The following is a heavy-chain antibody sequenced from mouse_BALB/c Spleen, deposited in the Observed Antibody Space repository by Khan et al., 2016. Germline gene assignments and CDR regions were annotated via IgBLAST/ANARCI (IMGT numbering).Heavy chain of an antibody. CDR3: ARSTDY. V-gene: IGHV14-3*02. CDR1: GFNIKDTY. CDR2: IDPANGNT. J-gene: IGHJ2*01. Sequence: VQLKESGAELVKPGASVKLSCTAAGFNIKDTYMHWVKQRPEQGLEWIGRIDPANGNTKYDPKFQGKATITADTSSNTAYLQLSSLTSEDTAVYYCARSTDYWGQGTTLTVYS.